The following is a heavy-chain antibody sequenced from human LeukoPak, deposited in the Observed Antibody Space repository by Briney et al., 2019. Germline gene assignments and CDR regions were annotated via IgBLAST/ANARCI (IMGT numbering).Heavy chain of an antibody. CDR3: ARGGDGDYEYYYYGMDV. CDR1: GGSFSGYY. Sequence: SETLSLTCAVYGGSFSGYYWSWIRQPPGKGLEWIGEINHSGSTNYNPSLKSRVTISVDTSKNQFSLKLSSVTAADTAVYYCARGGDGDYEYYYYGMDVWGQGTTVTVSS. CDR2: INHSGST. V-gene: IGHV4-34*01. D-gene: IGHD4-17*01. J-gene: IGHJ6*02.